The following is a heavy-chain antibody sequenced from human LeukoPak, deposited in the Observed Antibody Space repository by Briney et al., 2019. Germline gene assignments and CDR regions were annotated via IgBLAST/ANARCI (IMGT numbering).Heavy chain of an antibody. Sequence: GGSLRLSCAASGFTFSIYAMSWVRQAPGKGLEWVSVIRSSVDSTYYADSVKGRFTISRDNSKNMLYLLMNGLRAEDTAVYYCAKDIYGDYGGLDYWGQGTLVIVSS. CDR2: IRSSVDST. J-gene: IGHJ4*02. CDR3: AKDIYGDYGGLDY. CDR1: GFTFSIYA. V-gene: IGHV3-23*01. D-gene: IGHD4-17*01.